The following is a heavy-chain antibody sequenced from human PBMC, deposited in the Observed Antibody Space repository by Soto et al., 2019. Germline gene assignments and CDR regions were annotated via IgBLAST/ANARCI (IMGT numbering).Heavy chain of an antibody. CDR1: GFTVSSNY. CDR2: IYSGDTT. V-gene: IGHV3-53*01. J-gene: IGHJ6*02. Sequence: EVQLVESGGGLIQPGGSLRLSCAASGFTVSSNYMSWVRQAPGKGLEWVSVIYSGDTTYYADSVKGRFTISRDHSKTPLYLQMNSLRAEDTAVYYCARDLRTLYGMDVWGQGTTVTVSS. CDR3: ARDLRTLYGMDV.